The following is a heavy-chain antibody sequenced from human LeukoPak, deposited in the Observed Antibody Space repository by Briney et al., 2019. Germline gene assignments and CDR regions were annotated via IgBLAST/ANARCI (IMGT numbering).Heavy chain of an antibody. D-gene: IGHD2-15*01. Sequence: GGSLRLSCAASGFTFSSYAMHWVRQAPGKGLEWVSYISSNSNTMYYADSVKGRFTISRDSAKNSLYLQMNSLRVEDTAVYYCARSGICSGGSCDYDHWGQGTLVTVSS. CDR1: GFTFSSYA. J-gene: IGHJ4*02. V-gene: IGHV3-48*01. CDR3: ARSGICSGGSCDYDH. CDR2: ISSNSNTM.